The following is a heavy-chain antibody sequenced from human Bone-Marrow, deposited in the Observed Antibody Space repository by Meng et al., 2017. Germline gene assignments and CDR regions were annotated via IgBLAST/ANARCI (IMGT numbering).Heavy chain of an antibody. CDR1: GGSISSYY. V-gene: IGHV4-4*07. CDR3: ARDNYYDSSGYTRTYWYFDL. D-gene: IGHD3-22*01. CDR2: IYTSGST. Sequence: VQRQGSGPGLVKPSETLSLPCTVSGGSISSYYWRWTRQPAGKGLEWIGRIYTSGSTNYNPSLKSRVTMSVGTSKNQFSLKLSSVTAADTAVYYCARDNYYDSSGYTRTYWYFDLWGRGTLVTVSS. J-gene: IGHJ2*01.